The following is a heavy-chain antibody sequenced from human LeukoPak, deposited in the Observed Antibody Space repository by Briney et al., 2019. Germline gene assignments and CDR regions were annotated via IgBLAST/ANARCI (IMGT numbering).Heavy chain of an antibody. CDR1: GYTFTSYD. Sequence: PQASVKVSCKASGYTFTSYDINWVRQATGQGLEWMGWMNPNSGNTGYAQKFQGRVTMTRNTSISTAYMELSSLRSEDTAVYYCAKVNSESGSYHAPFDYWGQGTLVTVSS. J-gene: IGHJ4*02. CDR2: MNPNSGNT. V-gene: IGHV1-8*01. CDR3: AKVNSESGSYHAPFDY. D-gene: IGHD1-26*01.